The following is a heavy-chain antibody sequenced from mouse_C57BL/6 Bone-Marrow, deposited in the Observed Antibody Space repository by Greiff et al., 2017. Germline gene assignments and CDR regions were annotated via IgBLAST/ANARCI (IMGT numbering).Heavy chain of an antibody. Sequence: DVHLVESGGGLVKPGGSLKLSCAASGFTFSSYAMSWVRQTPEKRLEWVATISDGGSYTYYPDNVKGRFTISRDNAKNNLYLQMSHLKSEDTAMYYCARDLGRDVDYWGQGTTLTVSS. J-gene: IGHJ2*01. CDR3: ARDLGRDVDY. D-gene: IGHD3-3*01. V-gene: IGHV5-4*01. CDR2: ISDGGSYT. CDR1: GFTFSSYA.